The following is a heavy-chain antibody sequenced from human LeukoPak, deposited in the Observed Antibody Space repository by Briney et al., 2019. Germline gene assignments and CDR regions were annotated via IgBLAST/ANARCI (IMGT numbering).Heavy chain of an antibody. D-gene: IGHD5-12*01. CDR2: INQGGSVR. CDR1: GFTFRSYW. CDR3: ARVGYSGWNLEY. V-gene: IGHV3-7*01. Sequence: GSLRLSCAASGFTFRSYWMSWVRQAPGKGLEWVANINQGGSVRYYVDSVKGRFTISRDDAKNSLYVQMNSLRDEDTAVYYCARVGYSGWNLEYWGQGTLVTVSS. J-gene: IGHJ4*02.